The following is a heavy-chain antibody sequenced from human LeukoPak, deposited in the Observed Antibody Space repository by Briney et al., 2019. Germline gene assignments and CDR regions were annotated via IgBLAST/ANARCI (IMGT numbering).Heavy chain of an antibody. CDR3: ASIGYSSSWYLIDP. CDR2: IYYSGST. J-gene: IGHJ5*02. V-gene: IGHV4-39*01. D-gene: IGHD6-13*01. CDR1: GGSISSSSYY. Sequence: SETLSLTCTVSGGSISSSSYYWGWIRQPPGKGLEWIGSIYYSGSTYYNPSLKSRVTISVDTSKNQFSLKLSSVTAADTAVYYCASIGYSSSWYLIDPWGQGTLVTVSS.